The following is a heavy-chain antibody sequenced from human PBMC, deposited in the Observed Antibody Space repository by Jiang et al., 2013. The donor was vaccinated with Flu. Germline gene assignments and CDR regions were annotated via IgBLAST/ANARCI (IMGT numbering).Heavy chain of an antibody. CDR2: IYYSGYT. Sequence: VKPSQTLSLTCTVSGASISSGDFYWSWIRQPPGKGLQWIGFIYYSGYTYYTPSLKSRVTLSVDTSKNQFSLTLNSVTAADTAMYYCARDLGYRSSWFHWFDPWGQGTLVTVSS. CDR3: ARDLGYRSSWFHWFDP. V-gene: IGHV4-30-4*08. J-gene: IGHJ5*02. D-gene: IGHD6-13*01. CDR1: GASISSGDFY.